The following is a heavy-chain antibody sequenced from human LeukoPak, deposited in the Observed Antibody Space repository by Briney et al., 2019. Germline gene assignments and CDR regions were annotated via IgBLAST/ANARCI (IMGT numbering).Heavy chain of an antibody. V-gene: IGHV3-21*01. J-gene: IGHJ4*02. CDR2: ISSSSSYI. D-gene: IGHD2-21*02. CDR3: ASGIGICGGDCYFSPFDY. CDR1: GFTFSSYS. Sequence: GGSLRLSCAASGFTFSSYSMNWVRQAPGKGLEWVSSISSSSSYIYYADSVKGRFTISRDNAKNSLYLQMNSLRAEDTAVYYCASGIGICGGDCYFSPFDYWGQGTLVTVSS.